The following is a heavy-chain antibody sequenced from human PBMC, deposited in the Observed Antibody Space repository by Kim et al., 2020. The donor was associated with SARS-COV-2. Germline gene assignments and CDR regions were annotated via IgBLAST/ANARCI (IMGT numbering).Heavy chain of an antibody. CDR2: IKSKTDGGTT. J-gene: IGHJ2*01. CDR3: TTDQGATFHFDL. CDR1: GFTFSNAW. V-gene: IGHV3-15*01. D-gene: IGHD1-26*01. Sequence: GGSLRLSCAASGFTFSNAWMSWVRQAPGKGLEWVGRIKSKTDGGTTDYAAPVKGRFTISRDDSKNTLYLQMNSLKTEDTAVYYCTTDQGATFHFDLWGRGTLVTVSS.